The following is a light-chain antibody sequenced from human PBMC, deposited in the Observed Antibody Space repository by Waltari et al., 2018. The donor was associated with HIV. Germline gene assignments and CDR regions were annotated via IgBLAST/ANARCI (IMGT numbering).Light chain of an antibody. CDR2: DAS. J-gene: IGKJ2*03. CDR1: PGVGSV. CDR3: QQRTNWPPYS. V-gene: IGKV3-11*01. Sequence: EIVLTQSTATLSLSPGERATLSCRASPGVGSVLVRTQQIPGQAPRLLIYDASKRATGIPARFSGRGSGTDFTLTIDSLEPEDFGVYYCQQRTNWPPYSFGQGTKLEI.